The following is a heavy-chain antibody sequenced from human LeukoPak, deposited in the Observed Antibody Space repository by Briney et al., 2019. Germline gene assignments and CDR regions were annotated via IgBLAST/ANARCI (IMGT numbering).Heavy chain of an antibody. CDR1: GGSFSGYY. D-gene: IGHD2-15*01. Sequence: SETLSLTCAVYGGSFSGYYWSWIRQPPGRGLEWIGEINHSGSTNYNPSLKSRVTISVDTSKNQFSLKLSSVTAADTAVYYCARLNCSGGSCYPDYWGQGTLVTVSS. J-gene: IGHJ4*02. CDR2: INHSGST. V-gene: IGHV4-34*01. CDR3: ARLNCSGGSCYPDY.